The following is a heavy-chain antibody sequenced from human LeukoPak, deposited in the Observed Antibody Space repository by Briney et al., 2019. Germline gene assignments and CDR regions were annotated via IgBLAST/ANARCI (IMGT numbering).Heavy chain of an antibody. CDR3: ARLADCSSSSCRSFDY. CDR1: GYPFTGYY. J-gene: IGHJ4*02. Sequence: ASVKVSCKASGYPFTGYYLHWVRQAPGPRLEWMGWINPNSGFTNYAQKFQGRVTMTRDTSISTAYMELSRLRSDDTAVYYCARLADCSSSSCRSFDYWGQGTLVTVSS. V-gene: IGHV1-2*02. CDR2: INPNSGFT. D-gene: IGHD2-2*01.